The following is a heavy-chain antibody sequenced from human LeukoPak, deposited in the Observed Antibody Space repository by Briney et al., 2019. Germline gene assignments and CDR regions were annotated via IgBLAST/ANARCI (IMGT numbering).Heavy chain of an antibody. J-gene: IGHJ4*02. D-gene: IGHD6-19*01. V-gene: IGHV1-69*04. CDR1: GGTFSSYA. CDR3: AIYSYSSGWNDFDY. CDR2: IIPILGIA. Sequence: SVKVSCKASGGTFSSYAISWVRQAPGQELEWMGRIIPILGIANYAQKFQGRVTITADKSTSTAYMELSSLRSEDTAVYYCAIYSYSSGWNDFDYWGQGTLVTVSS.